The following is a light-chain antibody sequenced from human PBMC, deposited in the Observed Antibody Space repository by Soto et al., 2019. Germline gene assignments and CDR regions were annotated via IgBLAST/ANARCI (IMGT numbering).Light chain of an antibody. CDR3: QKYNSAPHT. J-gene: IGKJ4*01. Sequence: DIQMTQSPSSLSASVGDRVTITCRTSQDISSYLPWYQQKPGKVPKLLIYAASTLQSGVPSRFSGGGSGTDFSLTISSLQPEDVATYYCQKYNSAPHTFGGGTKVEIQ. CDR2: AAS. V-gene: IGKV1-27*01. CDR1: QDISSY.